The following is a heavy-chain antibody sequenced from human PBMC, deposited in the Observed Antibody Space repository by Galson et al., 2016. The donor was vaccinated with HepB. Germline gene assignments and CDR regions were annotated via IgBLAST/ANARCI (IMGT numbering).Heavy chain of an antibody. V-gene: IGHV3-11*06. D-gene: IGHD3-10*01. J-gene: IGHJ4*02. Sequence: SLRLSCAASGFTFSDYYMSWIRQAPGKGLEWVSYISSSSSYTNYADSVKGRFTISRDNAENSLYLQMNSLRVEDTAVYYCARDVVGSYFAESFFNCWGQGTPVTVSS. CDR2: ISSSSSYT. CDR1: GFTFSDYY. CDR3: ARDVVGSYFAESFFNC.